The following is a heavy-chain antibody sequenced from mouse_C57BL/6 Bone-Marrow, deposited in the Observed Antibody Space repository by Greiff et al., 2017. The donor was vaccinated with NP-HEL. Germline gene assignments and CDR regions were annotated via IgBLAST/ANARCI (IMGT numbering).Heavy chain of an antibody. D-gene: IGHD4-1*01. J-gene: IGHJ1*03. V-gene: IGHV5-6*01. CDR2: ISSGGSYT. Sequence: EVKLVESGGDLVKPGGSLKLSCAASGFNFSSYGMSWVRQTPDKRLEWVATISSGGSYTYYPDSVKGRFTISRDNAKNTLYLQMSSLKSEDTAMYYCARQRDWDFWYFDVWGTGTTVTVSS. CDR1: GFNFSSYG. CDR3: ARQRDWDFWYFDV.